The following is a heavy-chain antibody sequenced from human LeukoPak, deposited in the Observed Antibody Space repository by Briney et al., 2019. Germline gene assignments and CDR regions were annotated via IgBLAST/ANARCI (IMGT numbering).Heavy chain of an antibody. Sequence: GGSLRLSXAASGFTVSSNYMSWVRQAPGKGLEWVSVIYSGGSTYYADSVKGRFTISRDNSKDTLYLQMNSLRAEDTAVYYCARSHSSGCLNYWGQGTLVTVSS. CDR3: ARSHSSGCLNY. J-gene: IGHJ4*02. D-gene: IGHD6-19*01. CDR1: GFTVSSNY. CDR2: IYSGGST. V-gene: IGHV3-66*02.